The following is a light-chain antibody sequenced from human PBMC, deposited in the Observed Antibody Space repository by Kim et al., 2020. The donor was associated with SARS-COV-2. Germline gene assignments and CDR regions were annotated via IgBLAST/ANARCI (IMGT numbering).Light chain of an antibody. J-gene: IGLJ2*01. Sequence: STIPWTGTSSDVGGFDYVSGYQQHPGEAPKLMIYDVFNRPSGVPNRFSASKSGNTASLTISGLHAEDEANYYCSSYSSSTAVLFGGGTQLSVL. CDR1: SSDVGGFDY. V-gene: IGLV2-14*03. CDR3: SSYSSSTAVL. CDR2: DVF.